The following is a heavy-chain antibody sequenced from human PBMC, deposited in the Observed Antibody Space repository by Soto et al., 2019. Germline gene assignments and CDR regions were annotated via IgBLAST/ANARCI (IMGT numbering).Heavy chain of an antibody. J-gene: IGHJ4*02. CDR1: GDSISSYY. Sequence: QVQLQESGPGLVKPSETLSLTCTVSGDSISSYYWSWIRQPPGKGLEWIGNIYHSGSTNYSPSLKSRFTISVDTSKNQFALKLTSVTAADTAVYSCARHYCRGGSCYLDYWGQGTLVTVSS. CDR2: IYHSGST. D-gene: IGHD2-15*01. CDR3: ARHYCRGGSCYLDY. V-gene: IGHV4-59*08.